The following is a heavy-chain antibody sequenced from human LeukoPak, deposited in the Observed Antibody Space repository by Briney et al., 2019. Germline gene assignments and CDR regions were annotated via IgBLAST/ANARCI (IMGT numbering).Heavy chain of an antibody. CDR3: ARHPYYYGSGDGE. D-gene: IGHD3-10*01. CDR1: GYSISSGYY. V-gene: IGHV4-38-2*02. J-gene: IGHJ4*02. CDR2: IFHSGST. Sequence: SETLSLTCTVSGYSISSGYYWGWVRQPPGKGLEWIATIFHSGSTYYNPSLKSRVTISVDTSKNQFSLKLSSVTAADTAVYYCARHPYYYGSGDGEWGQGTLVTVSS.